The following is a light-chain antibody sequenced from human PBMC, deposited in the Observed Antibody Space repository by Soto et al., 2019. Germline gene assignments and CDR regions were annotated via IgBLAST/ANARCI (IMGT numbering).Light chain of an antibody. CDR3: SSYTSSSTLL. CDR1: SNDIGGYNY. Sequence: QSALTQPASVSESPGQSITFSCTGTSNDIGGYNYVSWYQQHPGKSPKLMIFDVSNRPSGVSYRFSGSKSGNTASLTISGLQAEDEADYYCSSYTSSSTLLFGGGTKLTVL. CDR2: DVS. V-gene: IGLV2-14*01. J-gene: IGLJ2*01.